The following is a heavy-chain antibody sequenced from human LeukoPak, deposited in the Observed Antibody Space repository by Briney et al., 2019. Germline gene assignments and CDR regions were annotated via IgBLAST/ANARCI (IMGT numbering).Heavy chain of an antibody. V-gene: IGHV4-38-2*02. J-gene: IGHJ4*02. CDR3: AKSPLDHFDY. CDR1: GYSISSGYF. CDR2: MYHSGST. Sequence: SETLSLTCTVSGYSISSGYFWVWIRQPPGKGLEWIGSMYHSGSTYYNPSLKSRVTISLDKSKNQFSLRLSSVAAADTAVYSCAKSPLDHFDYWGQGTLVTVSS.